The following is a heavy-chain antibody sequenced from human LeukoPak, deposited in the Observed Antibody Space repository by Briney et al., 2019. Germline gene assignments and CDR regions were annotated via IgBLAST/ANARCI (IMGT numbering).Heavy chain of an antibody. CDR3: AKEFDSSGFFDC. CDR2: VSSSGGGT. Sequence: GGSPRLSCAASGFTFRNYAMSWVRQAPGKGLEWVSAVSSSGGGTYFAASVKGRFTISRDNSKNTLYLQMNSLRAEDTAVYYCAKEFDSSGFFDCWGQGTLVTVSS. J-gene: IGHJ4*02. CDR1: GFTFRNYA. D-gene: IGHD3-22*01. V-gene: IGHV3-23*01.